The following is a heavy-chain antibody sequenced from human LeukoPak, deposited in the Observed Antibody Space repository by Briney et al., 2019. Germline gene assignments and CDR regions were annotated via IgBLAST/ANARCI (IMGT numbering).Heavy chain of an antibody. CDR1: GYTFTSYG. Sequence: ASVKVSCKASGYTFTSYGISWVRQAPGQGLEWMGWISAYNGNTNYAQKLQGRVTMTRDMSTSTVYMELSSLRSEDTAVYYCARDPPYGTRALDYWGQGTLVTVSS. CDR3: ARDPPYGTRALDY. J-gene: IGHJ4*02. D-gene: IGHD4-17*01. V-gene: IGHV1-18*01. CDR2: ISAYNGNT.